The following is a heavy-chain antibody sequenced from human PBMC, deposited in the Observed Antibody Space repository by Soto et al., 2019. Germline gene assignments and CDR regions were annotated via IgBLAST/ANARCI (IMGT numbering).Heavy chain of an antibody. CDR3: ARGGRYNDYAGVVY. D-gene: IGHD5-12*01. Sequence: VQLVQSGAEVKKPGASVRVSCKTSGYTFINYDINWVRQATGQGLEWMGWMNPNSGNTGYAQNIQGRITMTRNTSITTAYMELSIMTSEDTAMYYCARGGRYNDYAGVVYWGQGALVTVSS. CDR1: GYTFINYD. J-gene: IGHJ4*02. V-gene: IGHV1-8*01. CDR2: MNPNSGNT.